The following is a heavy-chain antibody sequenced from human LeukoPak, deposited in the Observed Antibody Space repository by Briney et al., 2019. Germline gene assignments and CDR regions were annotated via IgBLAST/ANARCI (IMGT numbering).Heavy chain of an antibody. D-gene: IGHD3-3*01. CDR1: GGTFSSYA. CDR3: ARGPVLRFLEWSVDY. J-gene: IGHJ4*02. Sequence: ASVKVSCKASGGTFSSYAISWVRQAPGQGLEWMGWINPNSGGTNYAQKFQGRVTMTRDTSISTAYMELSRLRSDDTAVYYCARGPVLRFLEWSVDYWGQGTLVTVSS. V-gene: IGHV1-2*02. CDR2: INPNSGGT.